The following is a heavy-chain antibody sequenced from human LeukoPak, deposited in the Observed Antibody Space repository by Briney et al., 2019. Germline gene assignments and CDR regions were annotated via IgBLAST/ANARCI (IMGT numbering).Heavy chain of an antibody. J-gene: IGHJ4*02. V-gene: IGHV1-2*02. CDR1: GYTFTGYY. Sequence: ASVKVSCKASGYTFTGYYMHWVRQAPGQGLEWMGWINPNSGGTNYAQKFQGRVTMTRDTSISTAYMELSSLRSDDTAVYYCARDPVKTVLRFLEWSSPVNYWGQGTLVTVSS. D-gene: IGHD3-3*01. CDR2: INPNSGGT. CDR3: ARDPVKTVLRFLEWSSPVNY.